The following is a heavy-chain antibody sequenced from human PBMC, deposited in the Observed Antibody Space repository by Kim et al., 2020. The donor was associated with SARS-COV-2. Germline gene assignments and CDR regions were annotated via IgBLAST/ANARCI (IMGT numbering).Heavy chain of an antibody. CDR3: AKDRLYYDSSGSPTAFDI. V-gene: IGHV3-23*01. CDR2: ISGSGGST. CDR1: GFTFSSYA. J-gene: IGHJ3*02. Sequence: GGSLRLSCAASGFTFSSYAMSWVRQAPGKGLEWVSAISGSGGSTYYADSVKGRFTISRDNSKNTLYLQMNSLRAEDTAVYYCAKDRLYYDSSGSPTAFDIWGQGTMVTVSS. D-gene: IGHD3-22*01.